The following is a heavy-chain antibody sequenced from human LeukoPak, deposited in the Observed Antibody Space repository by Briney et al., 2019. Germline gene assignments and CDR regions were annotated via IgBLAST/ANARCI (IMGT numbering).Heavy chain of an antibody. CDR2: ISGSGDRT. Sequence: GGSLILSCAASGITASSYAMTWVRQAPGKGLEWVSTISGSGDRTLYADSVKGRFTISRDNFKNTLYLQMNSLRAEDTALYHCAKDPNGDYIGAFDMWGQGTMVTVSS. CDR3: AKDPNGDYIGAFDM. CDR1: GITASSYA. J-gene: IGHJ3*02. D-gene: IGHD4-17*01. V-gene: IGHV3-23*01.